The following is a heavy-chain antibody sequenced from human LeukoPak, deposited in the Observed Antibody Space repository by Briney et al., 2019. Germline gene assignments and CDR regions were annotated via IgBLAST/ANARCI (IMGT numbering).Heavy chain of an antibody. D-gene: IGHD6-13*01. CDR1: GFTSNSYS. CDR2: ISSSSGTI. J-gene: IGHJ6*02. Sequence: PGASLRLSCGASGFTSNSYSTHWVHQARVNGVELISHISSSSGTIYYTDSVNGRFTISRDNAKTSLYLQMNSLRDEDTAMYYCARVEQKPRAVCGMDVWGQGTTVTVSS. CDR3: ARVEQKPRAVCGMDV. V-gene: IGHV3-48*02.